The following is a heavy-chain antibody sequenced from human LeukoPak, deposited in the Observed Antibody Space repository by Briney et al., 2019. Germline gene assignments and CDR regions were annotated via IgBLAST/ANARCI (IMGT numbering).Heavy chain of an antibody. D-gene: IGHD2-21*02. CDR1: GFTFSTYA. J-gene: IGHJ4*02. V-gene: IGHV3-23*01. Sequence: GGSLRLSCAASGFTFSTYAMGWVRQAPGKGLEWVSSIKGGGGDPFYADSVRGRFTISRDNSKNTLFLQLNSLRAEDSAVYYCARGGHDFNPFYWWGQGTLVTVSS. CDR3: ARGGHDFNPFYW. CDR2: IKGGGGDP.